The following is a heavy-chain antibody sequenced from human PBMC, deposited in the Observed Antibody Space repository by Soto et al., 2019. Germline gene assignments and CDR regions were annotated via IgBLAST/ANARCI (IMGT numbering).Heavy chain of an antibody. V-gene: IGHV1-2*04. J-gene: IGHJ4*02. CDR3: VTQRSGVVY. CDR1: IQLHRQL. Sequence: GASSEGLLQGFWIQLHRQLYALGATGPGQGLEWMGWINPNNGGTNYAQRFRGWVTMTRDTSVSTAYMDLNRLKSDDTAVYYCVTQRSGVVYWGQGTLVTVSS. CDR2: INPNNGGT. D-gene: IGHD2-15*01.